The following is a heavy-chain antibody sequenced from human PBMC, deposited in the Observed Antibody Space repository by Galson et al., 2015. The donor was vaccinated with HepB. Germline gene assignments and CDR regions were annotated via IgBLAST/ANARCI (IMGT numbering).Heavy chain of an antibody. CDR3: AGGEKNGGWGAFDV. J-gene: IGHJ3*01. CDR2: VFHSGIT. Sequence: TLSLTCTVSGDSISRSNWWSWIRQSPGKGLEWIGEVFHSGITNYNPSLKNQVAISVDKSKNQFSLKVISVTAADTAVYYCAGGEKNGGWGAFDVWGQGTMVTVSS. D-gene: IGHD6-19*01. V-gene: IGHV4-4*02. CDR1: GDSISRSNW.